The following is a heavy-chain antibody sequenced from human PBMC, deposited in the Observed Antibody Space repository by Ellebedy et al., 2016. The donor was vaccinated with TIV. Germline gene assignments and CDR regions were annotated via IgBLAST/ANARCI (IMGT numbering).Heavy chain of an antibody. V-gene: IGHV3-48*02. CDR1: GFTFSNYW. Sequence: GESLKISXAASGFTFSNYWMSWVRQAPGKGLEWLSYIAGSTGATYYAGSVKGRFTISRDNAKNSLYLQMNSLREEDTAVYYCAVGWMQFWGQGTLVTVST. CDR3: AVGWMQF. CDR2: IAGSTGAT. D-gene: IGHD5-18*01. J-gene: IGHJ4*02.